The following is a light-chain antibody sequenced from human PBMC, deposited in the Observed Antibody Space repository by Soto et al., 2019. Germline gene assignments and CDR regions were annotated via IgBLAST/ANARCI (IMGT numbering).Light chain of an antibody. Sequence: EVGLKQSPGTLSLSPGERATLSCRASQSVSTNYLAWYQQKPGQAPWLLIYGAFNRAGGVPDRFSGSVSGTDFTLTISRLEPEDFAVYYCQQYGSSPRTFGQGTKVDI. V-gene: IGKV3-20*01. J-gene: IGKJ1*01. CDR1: QSVSTNY. CDR2: GAF. CDR3: QQYGSSPRT.